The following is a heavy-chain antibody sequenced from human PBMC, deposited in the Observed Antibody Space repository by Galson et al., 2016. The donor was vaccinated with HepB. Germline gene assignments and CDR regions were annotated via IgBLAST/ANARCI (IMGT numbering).Heavy chain of an antibody. CDR1: GFSFDGYA. CDR3: VKDRARVSGSYLEALDI. V-gene: IGHV3-9*01. J-gene: IGHJ3*02. CDR2: LSWNSGTI. D-gene: IGHD1-26*01. Sequence: SLRLSCAASGFSFDGYAMHWVRQVPGKGLEWVSGLSWNSGTIGYADSVKGRVIISKENAKNFLYMQMNSMRAEDTELYYCVKDRARVSGSYLEALDIWGQATMVTVSS.